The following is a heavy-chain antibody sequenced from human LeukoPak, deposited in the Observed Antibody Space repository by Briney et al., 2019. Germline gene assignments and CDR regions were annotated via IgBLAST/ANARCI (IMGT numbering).Heavy chain of an antibody. CDR1: GFTFSNYG. V-gene: IGHV3-23*01. D-gene: IGHD1-26*01. CDR2: ITGSGDDA. J-gene: IGHJ4*02. CDR3: AKESTGSSPDY. Sequence: PGGSLRLSCAASGFTFSNYGMSWLRQAPGKGLECVSAITGSGDDAYYADSVHGRFTMSRDNSKSTLYLQMNSLRVEDTALYYCAKESTGSSPDYWGQGTLVTVSS.